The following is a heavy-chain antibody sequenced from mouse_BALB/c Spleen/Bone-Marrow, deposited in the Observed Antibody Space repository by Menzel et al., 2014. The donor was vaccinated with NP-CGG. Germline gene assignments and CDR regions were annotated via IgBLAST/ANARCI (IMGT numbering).Heavy chain of an antibody. CDR2: ISSGSSAI. J-gene: IGHJ2*01. V-gene: IGHV5-17*02. Sequence: EVQGVESGGGLVQPGGSRKLSCAASGFIFSSFGMHWVRQAPEKGLEWVAYISSGSSAICYADTVRGRFTISRDNPKNTLFLQMTSLRSEDTAMYYCARGGNWEDFDYWGQGTTLTVSS. CDR3: ARGGNWEDFDY. D-gene: IGHD4-1*01. CDR1: GFIFSSFG.